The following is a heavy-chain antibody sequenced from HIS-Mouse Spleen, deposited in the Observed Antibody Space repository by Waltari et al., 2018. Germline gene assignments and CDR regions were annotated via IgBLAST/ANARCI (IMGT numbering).Heavy chain of an antibody. CDR1: GGSISSSSYY. J-gene: IGHJ2*01. V-gene: IGHV4-39*07. CDR2: IYYSGST. CDR3: AREIPYSSSWYDWYFDL. D-gene: IGHD6-13*01. Sequence: QLQLQESGPGLVKPSETLSLTCTVPGGSISSSSYYLGWIRQPPGKGLGWIGSIYYSGSTYYNPSLKIRVTISVDTSKNQFSLKLSSVTAADTAVYYCAREIPYSSSWYDWYFDLWGRGTLVTVSS.